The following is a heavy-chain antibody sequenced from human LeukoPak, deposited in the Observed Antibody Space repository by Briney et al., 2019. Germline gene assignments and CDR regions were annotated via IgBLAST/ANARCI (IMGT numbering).Heavy chain of an antibody. Sequence: GGSLRLSCVDPGFTFSSYAMNWVRQAPGKGLEWVSSISSGSSYIHYADSVKGRFTISRDNAKNSLYLQMNSLRGEDTAVYYCARDRDSGEGRTFDYWGQGALVTVSS. CDR3: ARDRDSGEGRTFDY. J-gene: IGHJ4*02. D-gene: IGHD5-24*01. CDR2: ISSGSSYI. CDR1: GFTFSSYA. V-gene: IGHV3-21*01.